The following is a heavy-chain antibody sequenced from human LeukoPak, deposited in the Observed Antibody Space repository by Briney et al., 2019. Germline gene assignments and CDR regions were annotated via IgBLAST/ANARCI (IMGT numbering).Heavy chain of an antibody. V-gene: IGHV1-18*01. CDR1: GYTFTSYG. D-gene: IGHD4-11*01. Sequence: ASVKVSCKASGYTFTSYGISWVRQAPGRGLEWMGWISAYNGNTNYAQKLQGRVTMTTDTSTSTAYMELRSLRSDDTAVYYCARVLLQGIRLEEVDYWGQGTLVTVSS. CDR3: ARVLLQGIRLEEVDY. J-gene: IGHJ4*02. CDR2: ISAYNGNT.